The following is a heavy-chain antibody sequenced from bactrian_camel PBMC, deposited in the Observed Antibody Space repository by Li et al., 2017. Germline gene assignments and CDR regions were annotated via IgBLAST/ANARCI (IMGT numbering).Heavy chain of an antibody. CDR1: GRGSAHYC. CDR2: TESDGTT. CDR3: ATYPAQRGRQRWRCGSLLSERYTT. J-gene: IGHJ6*01. Sequence: VQLVESGGGSVQAGGSLRLSCAASGRGSAHYCMGWFRQAPGKQREGVAATESDGTTSYEDSVKGRSTVSQDNGKNRLDLQMNSLESEDTAMYYCATYPAQRGRQRWRCGSLLSERYTTWGQGTQVTVS. D-gene: IGHD1*01. V-gene: IGHV3S53*01.